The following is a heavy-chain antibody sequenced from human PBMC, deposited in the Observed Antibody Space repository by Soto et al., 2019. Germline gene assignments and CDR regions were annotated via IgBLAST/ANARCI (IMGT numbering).Heavy chain of an antibody. CDR2: IYYSGST. V-gene: IGHV4-39*01. CDR3: ARHPRAVRQAEYYYGMDV. Sequence: KSSETLSLTXTVSGGSISSSSYYWGWIRQPPGKGLEWIGSIYYSGSTYYNPSLKSRVTISVDTSKNQFSLKLSSVTAADTAVYYCARHPRAVRQAEYYYGMDVWGQGTTVTVSS. CDR1: GGSISSSSYY. J-gene: IGHJ6*02.